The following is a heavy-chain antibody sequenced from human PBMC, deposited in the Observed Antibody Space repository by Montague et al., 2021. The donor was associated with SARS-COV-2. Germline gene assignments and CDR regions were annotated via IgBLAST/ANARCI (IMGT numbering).Heavy chain of an antibody. CDR2: IYYSGST. J-gene: IGHJ4*02. Sequence: SETLSLTCTVSGGPISSYYWSWIRQPPGKGLEWIGYIYYSGSTNYNPSLKSRVTISVDTSKNQFSLKLSSVTAADTAVYYCARAPVAHITIFGVVTSFDYWGQGILVTVSS. V-gene: IGHV4-59*01. D-gene: IGHD3-3*01. CDR3: ARAPVAHITIFGVVTSFDY. CDR1: GGPISSYY.